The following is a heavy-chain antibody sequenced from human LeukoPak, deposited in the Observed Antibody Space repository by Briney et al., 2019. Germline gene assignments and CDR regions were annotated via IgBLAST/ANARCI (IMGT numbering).Heavy chain of an antibody. Sequence: ASVKVSCKASGYTFTSYDINWVRQATGQGLEWMGWMNPNSGNTGYAQKFQGRVTMTRNTSISTAYMELSSLRSEDTAVYYCARGRRGVVVPAAGNYYYYMDVWGKGTTVTVSS. CDR2: MNPNSGNT. CDR3: ARGRRGVVVPAAGNYYYYMDV. V-gene: IGHV1-8*01. CDR1: GYTFTSYD. J-gene: IGHJ6*03. D-gene: IGHD2-2*01.